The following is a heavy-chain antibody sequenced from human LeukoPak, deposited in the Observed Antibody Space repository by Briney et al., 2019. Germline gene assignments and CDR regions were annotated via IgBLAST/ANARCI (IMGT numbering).Heavy chain of an antibody. Sequence: KTSETPSLTCAVYGGSFSGYYWSWIRQPPGKGLEWIGEINHSGSTNYNPSLKSRVTISVDTSKNQFSLKLSSVTAADTAVYYCARGQMDIVVVVAGNWFDPWGQGTLVTVSS. CDR2: INHSGST. CDR1: GGSFSGYY. CDR3: ARGQMDIVVVVAGNWFDP. V-gene: IGHV4-34*01. D-gene: IGHD2-15*01. J-gene: IGHJ5*02.